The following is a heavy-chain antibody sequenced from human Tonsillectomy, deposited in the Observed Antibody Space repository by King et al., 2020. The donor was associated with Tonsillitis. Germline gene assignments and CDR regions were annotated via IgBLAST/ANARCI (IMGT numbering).Heavy chain of an antibody. CDR3: ARGGNHYYYYYGMDV. J-gene: IGHJ6*02. V-gene: IGHV3-33*01. D-gene: IGHD1-14*01. CDR1: GFTFSSYG. Sequence: QVQLVESGGGVVQPGRSLRLSCAASGFTFSSYGMHWVRQAPGKGLEWVAVIWYDGSNKYYADSVKGRFTISRDNSKNTLYLQMNSLRAEDTAVYYCARGGNHYYYYYGMDVWGQGTTVTVSS. CDR2: IWYDGSNK.